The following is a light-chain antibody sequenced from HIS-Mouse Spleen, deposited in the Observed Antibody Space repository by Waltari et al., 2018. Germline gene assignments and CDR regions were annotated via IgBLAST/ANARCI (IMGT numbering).Light chain of an antibody. Sequence: QSALTQPRSVSGSPGQSVTISCTGTSSDVGGYNYVSWYQQHPGKAPKLMIYDVSKRPSGVPDRCSGSKSGKTASLTISGLQTEDEADYYCCSYAGSYTWVFGGGTKLTVL. CDR1: SSDVGGYNY. V-gene: IGLV2-11*01. CDR2: DVS. CDR3: CSYAGSYTWV. J-gene: IGLJ3*02.